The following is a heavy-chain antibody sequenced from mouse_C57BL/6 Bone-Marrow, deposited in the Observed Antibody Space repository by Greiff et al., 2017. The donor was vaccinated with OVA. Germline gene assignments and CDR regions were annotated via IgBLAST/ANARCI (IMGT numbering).Heavy chain of an antibody. D-gene: IGHD2-4*01. CDR1: GYTFTSYW. CDR2: INPSSGYT. J-gene: IGHJ2*01. V-gene: IGHV1-7*01. CDR3: ARWGYDYDEDFDY. Sequence: QVQLKESGAELAKPGASVKLSCKASGYTFTSYWMHWVKQRPGQGLEWIGYINPSSGYTKYNQKFKDKATLTADKSSSTAYMQLGSLTYEDSAVYYCARWGYDYDEDFDYWGQGTTLTVSS.